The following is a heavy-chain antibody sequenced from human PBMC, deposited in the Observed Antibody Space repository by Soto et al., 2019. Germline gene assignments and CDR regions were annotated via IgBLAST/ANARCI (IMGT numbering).Heavy chain of an antibody. CDR1: GGTSSDYA. Sequence: QVLLVQSGTEVKKPGSSVKVSCQASGGTSSDYALTWVRQAPGQGLEWMGGIIPIFGTANYAQRFQGRVSITADESSSTAYMELSSLNSEDRAVYYCAGSFKYGSGTFDALDVWGHGTMVMVSS. CDR3: AGSFKYGSGTFDALDV. V-gene: IGHV1-69*01. CDR2: IIPIFGTA. D-gene: IGHD3-10*01. J-gene: IGHJ3*01.